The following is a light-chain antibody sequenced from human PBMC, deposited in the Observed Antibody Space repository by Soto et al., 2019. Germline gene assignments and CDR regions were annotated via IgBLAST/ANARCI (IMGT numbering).Light chain of an antibody. CDR2: DNN. CDR3: GTWDSSLSGGV. V-gene: IGLV1-51*01. CDR1: SSNIGNNY. Sequence: QSVLTQPPSVSAAPGQKVTISGSGRSSNIGNNYVSWYQQLPGTAPKLLIYDNNKRPSGIPDRFSGSKSGTSATLGITGLQTGDEADYYCGTWDSSLSGGVFGGGTKLTVL. J-gene: IGLJ2*01.